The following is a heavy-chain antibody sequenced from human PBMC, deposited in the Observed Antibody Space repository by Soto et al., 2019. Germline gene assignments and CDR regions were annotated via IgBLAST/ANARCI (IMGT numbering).Heavy chain of an antibody. CDR3: ARDKATVGGYNLYDP. V-gene: IGHV4-4*02. CDR1: GDSIRSSHW. J-gene: IGHJ5*02. CDR2: IYHSGST. D-gene: IGHD3-16*01. Sequence: SETLSLTCTVSGDSIRSSHWWSWVRQPPGKGLERIGEIYHSGSTNLDPSFKSRVTLSVDKSKNQFSLKLTSVTAADTAVYYCARDKATVGGYNLYDPWGQGILVTV.